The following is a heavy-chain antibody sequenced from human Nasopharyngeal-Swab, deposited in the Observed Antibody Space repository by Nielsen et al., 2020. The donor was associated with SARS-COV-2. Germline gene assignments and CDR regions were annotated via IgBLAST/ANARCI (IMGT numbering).Heavy chain of an antibody. CDR2: ISSSSSTS. Sequence: GGSLRLSCAASAFTNRSKGRHWVRKAPGKGLEGGAYISSSSSTSYYADSVKGRFTISRENPKNSLHLQLNSLRVEDRAVYYCSRDVAIVGATLDNWGQGTLVTVSS. CDR1: AFTNRSKG. D-gene: IGHD1-26*01. CDR3: SRDVAIVGATLDN. V-gene: IGHV3-48*01. J-gene: IGHJ4*02.